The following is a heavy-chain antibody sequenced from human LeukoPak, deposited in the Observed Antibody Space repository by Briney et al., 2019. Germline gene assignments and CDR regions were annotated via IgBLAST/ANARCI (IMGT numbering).Heavy chain of an antibody. V-gene: IGHV4-4*02. D-gene: IGHD6-19*01. CDR3: ARITSSGWYATSRDERDDY. CDR1: GGSISSSNW. Sequence: SETLSLTCAVSGGSISSSNWWSWVRQPPGKGLEWIGEIYHSGSTNYNPSHKSRVTISVDKSKNQFSLKLSSVTAADTAVYYCARITSSGWYATSRDERDDYRGQGTLVTVSS. J-gene: IGHJ4*02. CDR2: IYHSGST.